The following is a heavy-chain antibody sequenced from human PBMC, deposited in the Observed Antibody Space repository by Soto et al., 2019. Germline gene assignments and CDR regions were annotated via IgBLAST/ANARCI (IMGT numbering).Heavy chain of an antibody. CDR1: VFSLSTSGVG. J-gene: IGHJ5*02. CDR2: IYWDDDK. CDR3: AHRRLRDCSGGSCYLPYNWFDP. V-gene: IGHV2-5*02. Sequence: GPTLVNPTQTLTLTCTFSVFSLSTSGVGVGWIRQPPGKALEWLALIYWDDDKRYSPSLKSRLTITKDTSKNQVVLTMTNMDPVDTATYYCAHRRLRDCSGGSCYLPYNWFDPWGQGTLVTVSS. D-gene: IGHD2-15*01.